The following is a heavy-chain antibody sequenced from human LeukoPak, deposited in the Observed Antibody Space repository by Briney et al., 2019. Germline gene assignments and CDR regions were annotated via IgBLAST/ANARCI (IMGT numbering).Heavy chain of an antibody. Sequence: GGSLRLSCAASGFTFSSYGMHWVRQAPGKGLEWVAFIRYDGSNKYYADSVKGRFTISRDNSKNTLYLQMNSLRAEDTAVYYCAPNYDILTGEGSNSFDYWGQGTLVTVSS. D-gene: IGHD3-9*01. V-gene: IGHV3-30*02. J-gene: IGHJ4*02. CDR3: APNYDILTGEGSNSFDY. CDR2: IRYDGSNK. CDR1: GFTFSSYG.